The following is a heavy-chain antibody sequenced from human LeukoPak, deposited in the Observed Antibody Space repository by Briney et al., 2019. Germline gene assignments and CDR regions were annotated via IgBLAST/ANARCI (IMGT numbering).Heavy chain of an antibody. CDR3: AKARSSSSSVVLFEH. J-gene: IGHJ4*02. V-gene: IGHV3-21*04. CDR1: GFTFSSYS. D-gene: IGHD6-6*01. CDR2: ISSSSSYI. Sequence: GGSLRLSCAASGFTFSSYSMNWVRQAPGKGLEWVSSISSSSSYIYYADSVKGRFTISRDNAKNSLYLQMHSLRVDDTALYHCAKARSSSSSVVLFEHWGQGALVAVSS.